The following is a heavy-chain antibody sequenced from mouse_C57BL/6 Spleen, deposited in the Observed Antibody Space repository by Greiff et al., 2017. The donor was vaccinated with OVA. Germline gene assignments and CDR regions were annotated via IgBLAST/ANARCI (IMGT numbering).Heavy chain of an antibody. Sequence: QVQLKQSGAELVKPGASVKMSCKASGYTFTSYWITWVKQRPGQGLEWIGDIYPGSGSTNYNEKFKSKATLTVDTSSSTAYMQLSSLTSEDSAVYYCARGTTVVEGDYWGQGTTLTVSS. CDR1: GYTFTSYW. CDR3: ARGTTVVEGDY. V-gene: IGHV1-55*01. D-gene: IGHD1-1*01. CDR2: IYPGSGST. J-gene: IGHJ2*01.